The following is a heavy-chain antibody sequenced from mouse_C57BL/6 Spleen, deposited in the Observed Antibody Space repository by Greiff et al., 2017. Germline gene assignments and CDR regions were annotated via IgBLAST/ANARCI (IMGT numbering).Heavy chain of an antibody. Sequence: VQLQQPGAELVKPGASVKLSCKASGYTFTSYWMQWVKQRPGQGLEWIGEIDPSDSYTNYNQKFKGKATLTVDTSSSTAYMQLSSLTSEDAAVYYCARAGTDYWGQGTLVTVSA. CDR2: IDPSDSYT. J-gene: IGHJ3*01. D-gene: IGHD4-1*01. V-gene: IGHV1-50*01. CDR1: GYTFTSYW. CDR3: ARAGTDY.